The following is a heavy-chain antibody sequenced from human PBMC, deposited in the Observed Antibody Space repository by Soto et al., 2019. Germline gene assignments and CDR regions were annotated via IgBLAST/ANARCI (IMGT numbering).Heavy chain of an antibody. CDR2: LYSGGST. CDR1: GLTVSSNY. Sequence: EVQLVETGGGLIQPGGSLRLSCAASGLTVSSNYMNWVRQAPGKGLEWVSVLYSGGSTHYAGSVKGRFIISRDNSKNKLYLQMNSLRVEDTAVYYCARDRPGDEGGGFDNWGHGTMVTVSS. D-gene: IGHD3-10*01. J-gene: IGHJ3*02. V-gene: IGHV3-53*05. CDR3: ARDRPGDEGGGFDN.